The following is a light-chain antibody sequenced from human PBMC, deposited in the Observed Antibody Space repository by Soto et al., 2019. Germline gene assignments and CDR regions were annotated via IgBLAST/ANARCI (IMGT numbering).Light chain of an antibody. CDR3: QQSYNTLSWT. CDR2: AAS. V-gene: IGKV1-5*01. CDR1: QTISSW. J-gene: IGKJ1*01. Sequence: QSTQTQYTRSGSVEDRVIRTCRASQTISSWLAWYQQKPGKAPKLLIYAASSLQSGVPSRFSGSGSGTDFTLTISSLQPEDFATYYCQQSYNTLSWTFGQRSIV.